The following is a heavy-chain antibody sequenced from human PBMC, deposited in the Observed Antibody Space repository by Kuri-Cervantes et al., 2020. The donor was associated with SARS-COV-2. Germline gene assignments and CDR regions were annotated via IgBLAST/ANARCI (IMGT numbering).Heavy chain of an antibody. J-gene: IGHJ4*02. CDR3: GRGPAAIITPYFDY. V-gene: IGHV4-39*07. CDR2: IYYSGST. Sequence: GSLRLSCTVPGGSVSSGSYYWGWIRQPPGKGLEWIGSIYYSGSTYYNPSLKSRVTISVDTSKNQFSLKLSSVTAADTAVYYCGRGPAAIITPYFDYWGQGTLVTVSS. CDR1: GGSVSSGSYY. D-gene: IGHD2-2*01.